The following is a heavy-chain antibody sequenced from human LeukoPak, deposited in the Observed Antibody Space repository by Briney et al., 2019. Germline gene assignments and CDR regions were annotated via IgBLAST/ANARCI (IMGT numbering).Heavy chain of an antibody. D-gene: IGHD1-26*01. Sequence: RSGGSLRLSCAASGFTFSSYWMSWVREAPGKGLEWVANIKLDGSEKYYVDSVKGRFTISRDNAKNSLYLQMNSLRAEDTAMYYCARDWVPAGATISFDQWGQGTLVTLSS. CDR2: IKLDGSEK. CDR1: GFTFSSYW. CDR3: ARDWVPAGATISFDQ. V-gene: IGHV3-7*01. J-gene: IGHJ4*02.